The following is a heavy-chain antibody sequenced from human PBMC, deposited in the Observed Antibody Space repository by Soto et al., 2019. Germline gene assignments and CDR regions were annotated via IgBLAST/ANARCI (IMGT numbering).Heavy chain of an antibody. D-gene: IGHD6-19*01. CDR3: ARASGWYGHYFDY. CDR2: ISYDGSNK. V-gene: IGHV3-30-3*01. Sequence: GGSLRLSCAASGFTFSSYAMHWVRQAPGKGLEWVAVISYDGSNKYYADSVKGRFTISRDNSKNTLYLQMNSLRAEDTAVYYCARASGWYGHYFDYWGQGTLVTVSS. CDR1: GFTFSSYA. J-gene: IGHJ4*02.